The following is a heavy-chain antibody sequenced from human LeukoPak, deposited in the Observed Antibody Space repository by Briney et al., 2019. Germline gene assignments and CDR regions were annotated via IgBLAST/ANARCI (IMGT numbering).Heavy chain of an antibody. CDR2: ISGDGEST. J-gene: IGHJ4*01. CDR1: GFTFDDYA. D-gene: IGHD3-16*02. Sequence: GGSLRLSCAASGFTFDDYAMHWVRQFPGKGLKWVSVISGDGESTYYAGSVQGRFTISRDNSKNSLYLQMDSLRTEDTAFYYRVKDKDYFWGNFRGGYSDYWGHGTLVTVSS. CDR3: VKDKDYFWGNFRGGYSDY. V-gene: IGHV3-43*02.